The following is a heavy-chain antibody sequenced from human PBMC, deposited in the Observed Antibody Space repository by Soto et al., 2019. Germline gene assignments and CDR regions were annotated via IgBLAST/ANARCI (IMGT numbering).Heavy chain of an antibody. D-gene: IGHD3-22*01. CDR2: ISGSGGST. CDR3: ANTAKITMTRNYYFDD. Sequence: GGSLRLSCAASGFTFSSYAMSWVRQAPGKGLEWVSAISGSGGSTYYADSVKGRFTISRDNSKNTLYLQMNSLRAEDTAVYYCANTAKITMTRNYYFDDWGQGTLVTVSS. J-gene: IGHJ4*02. V-gene: IGHV3-23*01. CDR1: GFTFSSYA.